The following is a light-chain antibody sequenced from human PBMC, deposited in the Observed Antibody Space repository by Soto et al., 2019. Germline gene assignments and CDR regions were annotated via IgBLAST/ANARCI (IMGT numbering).Light chain of an antibody. CDR3: CSYTDTSGRV. Sequence: QSALTQPASVSGSPGQSITISCIGSSSDVGGYDYVSWYQQHPGRAPKVILYEVNIRPSGISNRFSGSKSGNTASLTISGVQAEDEADYYCCSYTDTSGRVFGGVTKLTVL. CDR1: SSDVGGYDY. CDR2: EVN. J-gene: IGLJ3*02. V-gene: IGLV2-14*01.